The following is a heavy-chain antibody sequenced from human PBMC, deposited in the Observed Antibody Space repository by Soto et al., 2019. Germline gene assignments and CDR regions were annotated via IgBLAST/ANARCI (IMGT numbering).Heavy chain of an antibody. Sequence: EVQLVESGGGLVKPGGSLRLSCAASGFTFSSYSMNWVRQAPGKGLEWVSSISSSSSYIYYADSVKGRFTISRDNAKNSLYLQMNSLRAEDTAVYYCARPLARTSIANDYWVQGTLVTVSS. CDR2: ISSSSSYI. D-gene: IGHD6-6*01. CDR3: ARPLARTSIANDY. V-gene: IGHV3-21*01. J-gene: IGHJ4*02. CDR1: GFTFSSYS.